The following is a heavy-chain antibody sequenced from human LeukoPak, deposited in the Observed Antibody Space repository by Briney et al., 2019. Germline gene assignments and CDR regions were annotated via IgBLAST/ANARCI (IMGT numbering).Heavy chain of an antibody. J-gene: IGHJ3*02. D-gene: IGHD1-26*01. V-gene: IGHV1-18*01. CDR3: ARGVGNEGLTI. CDR2: IDPYSGNT. Sequence: ASVKVSCKASGYTFKSYAITWVRQAPGQGLEWMGWIDPYSGNTNYAQKFQGRVTMTTETFTSTADMEVTSLRSDDTAVYYCARGVGNEGLTIWGQGALVTVSS. CDR1: GYTFKSYA.